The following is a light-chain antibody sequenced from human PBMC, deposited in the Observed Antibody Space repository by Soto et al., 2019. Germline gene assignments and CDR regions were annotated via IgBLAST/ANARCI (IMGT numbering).Light chain of an antibody. V-gene: IGKV3-15*01. CDR2: GAS. Sequence: EKVMTQSPGSLSVSPGERAALSCRASQSVGSNLAWYQRKPGQAPRLLIYGASTRATGIPSRFSGSGSGTEFTLTISSLQSEDFAVYDCQQYYDWPWTFGQGTTVEIK. CDR1: QSVGSN. J-gene: IGKJ1*01. CDR3: QQYYDWPWT.